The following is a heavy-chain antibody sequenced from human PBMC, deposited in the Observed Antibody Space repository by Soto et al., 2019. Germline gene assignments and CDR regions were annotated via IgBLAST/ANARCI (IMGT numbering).Heavy chain of an antibody. CDR2: ISYSGST. CDR1: GDSISSYY. J-gene: IGHJ4*02. CDR3: ARSHGLY. Sequence: SETLSLTCTVSGDSISSYYYWTWIRQPPGKGLEWIGYISYSGSTKYNPSLKSRVTISMDSSKNQFSLKLSSVTASDTAVYFCARSHGLYWGQGALVTVSS. V-gene: IGHV4-59*01.